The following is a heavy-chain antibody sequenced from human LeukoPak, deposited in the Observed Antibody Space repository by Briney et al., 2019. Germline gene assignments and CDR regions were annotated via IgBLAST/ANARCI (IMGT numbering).Heavy chain of an antibody. D-gene: IGHD4-23*01. Sequence: AASVKVSCKAPGYTFTGYGISWVRQAPGQGLEWMGWINPNSGGTNYAQKFQGRVSMTRDTSISTAYMELSRLRSDDTAVYYCARVVGGGNSPYDYWGQGTLVTVSS. CDR3: ARVVGGGNSPYDY. CDR2: INPNSGGT. J-gene: IGHJ4*02. V-gene: IGHV1-2*02. CDR1: GYTFTGYG.